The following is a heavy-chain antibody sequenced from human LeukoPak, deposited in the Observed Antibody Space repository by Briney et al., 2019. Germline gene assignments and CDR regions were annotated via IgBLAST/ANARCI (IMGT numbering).Heavy chain of an antibody. CDR2: ISAYNSNT. CDR1: GYTFTSYG. CDR3: ARDWGIAAAGRLDY. V-gene: IGHV1-18*01. Sequence: GASVKVSCKASGYTFTSYGISWVRQAPGQGLEWMGWISAYNSNTNYAQKLQGRVTMTTDTSTSTAYMELRSLRPDDTAVYYCARDWGIAAAGRLDYWGQGTLVTVSS. D-gene: IGHD6-13*01. J-gene: IGHJ4*02.